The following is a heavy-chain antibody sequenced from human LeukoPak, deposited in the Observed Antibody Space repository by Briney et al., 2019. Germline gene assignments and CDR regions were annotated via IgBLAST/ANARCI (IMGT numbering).Heavy chain of an antibody. CDR2: INHSGST. CDR3: ARGGSNCSGGSCYLSFYYYYYGMDV. CDR1: GGSFSGYY. Sequence: PSETLSLTCAVYGGSFSGYYWSWIRQPPGKGLEWIGEINHSGSTNYNPSLKSRVTISVDTSKNQFSLKLGSVTAADTAVYYCARGGSNCSGGSCYLSFYYYYYGMDVWGQGTTVTVSS. D-gene: IGHD2-15*01. J-gene: IGHJ6*02. V-gene: IGHV4-34*01.